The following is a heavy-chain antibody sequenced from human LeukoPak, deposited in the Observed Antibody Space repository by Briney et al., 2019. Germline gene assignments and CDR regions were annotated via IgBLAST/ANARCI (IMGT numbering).Heavy chain of an antibody. J-gene: IGHJ4*02. CDR2: IYYRGNT. V-gene: IGHV4-31*03. CDR1: GGSINSAAYY. Sequence: NPSETLSLTCTVSGGSINSAAYYWSWIRQHPGKGLEWIGYIYYRGNTYYNPSLMSRVTIALDTSKNQFSLQLGSLTAADTAVYFCAREFGDHMVDSWGQGTLVTVPS. CDR3: AREFGDHMVDS. D-gene: IGHD4-17*01.